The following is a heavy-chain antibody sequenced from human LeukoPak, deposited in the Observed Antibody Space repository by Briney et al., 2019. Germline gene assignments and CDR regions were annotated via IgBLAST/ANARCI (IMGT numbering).Heavy chain of an antibody. V-gene: IGHV5-51*01. J-gene: IGHJ4*02. CDR2: IYPGDSDT. CDR3: ARLFHWLGFDY. Sequence: GESLKISCKGSGYNFTNYWIGWVRQMPGKGLEWMGIIYPGDSDTTYSPSFQGQVTISADKSISTAYLQWSSLKASDTAMYYCARLFHWLGFDYWGQGTLDTVS. CDR1: GYNFTNYW. D-gene: IGHD3-9*01.